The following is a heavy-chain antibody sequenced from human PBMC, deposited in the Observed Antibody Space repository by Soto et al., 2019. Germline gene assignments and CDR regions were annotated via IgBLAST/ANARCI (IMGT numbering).Heavy chain of an antibody. J-gene: IGHJ5*02. CDR3: AREFCSGGNCYTYHFDP. Sequence: GGSLRLSCAASGLTFNRYWMHWVRHAPGKGLVWVSHINTDGSNTNYADSVKGRFTISRDNAKSTLFLQMNSLRDEDTAVYYCAREFCSGGNCYTYHFDPWGQGIPVTVS. V-gene: IGHV3-74*01. CDR2: INTDGSNT. D-gene: IGHD2-15*01. CDR1: GLTFNRYW.